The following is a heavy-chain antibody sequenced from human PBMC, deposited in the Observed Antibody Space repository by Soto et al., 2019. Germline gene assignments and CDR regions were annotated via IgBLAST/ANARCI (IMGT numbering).Heavy chain of an antibody. V-gene: IGHV1-3*05. J-gene: IGHJ4*02. D-gene: IGHD6-19*01. CDR2: INAGNGST. CDR3: ARALAVPADFDY. CDR1: GYTFTGYA. Sequence: QVQIVQSGAEEKKPGASVKVSCKSSGYTFTGYAMHWVRQAPGQRLELMGWINAGNGSTKYSQKCQGRVTITMDTSASTAYMALRSLRSEDTAVYYCARALAVPADFDYWGQGTMVTVSS.